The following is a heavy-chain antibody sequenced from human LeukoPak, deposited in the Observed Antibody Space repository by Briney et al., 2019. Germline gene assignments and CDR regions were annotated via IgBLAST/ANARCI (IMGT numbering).Heavy chain of an antibody. CDR1: GGSISSSSYY. Sequence: SETLSLTCTVSGGSISSSSYYWGWIRQPPGKGLEWIGSIYYSGSTYYNPSLKSRVTISVDTSKNQFSLKLSSVTAADTAVYYCARDRRFYGDNWFDPWGQGTLVTVSS. CDR2: IYYSGST. V-gene: IGHV4-39*07. CDR3: ARDRRFYGDNWFDP. J-gene: IGHJ5*02. D-gene: IGHD4-17*01.